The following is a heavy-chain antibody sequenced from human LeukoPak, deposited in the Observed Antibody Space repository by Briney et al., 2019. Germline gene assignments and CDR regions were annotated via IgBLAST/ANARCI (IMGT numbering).Heavy chain of an antibody. V-gene: IGHV3-74*01. CDR1: GFTFSSYW. Sequence: GGSLRLSCAASGFTFSSYWMHWVRQAPGKGLVWVSRINSDGSSTSYADSVKGRFSISRGNAKNTLYLQMNSLRAEDTAVYYCARKKYYYYGMDVWGQGTTVTVSS. CDR3: ARKKYYYYGMDV. CDR2: INSDGSST. J-gene: IGHJ6*02.